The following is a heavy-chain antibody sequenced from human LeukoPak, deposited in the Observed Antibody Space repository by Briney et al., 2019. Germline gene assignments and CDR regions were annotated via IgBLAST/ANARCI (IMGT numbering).Heavy chain of an antibody. CDR3: ARASTLDY. CDR2: IYPGDSDT. J-gene: IGHJ4*02. V-gene: IGHV5-51*01. CDR1: GYNFPSYW. D-gene: IGHD1-1*01. Sequence: PGESLKISCKGSGYNFPSYWIGWVRQLPGKGLEWVGIIYPGDSDTRYSPSFQGQVTISVDRSITTAYLQWSSLRASDTAIYYCARASTLDYWGQGTLVTVCS.